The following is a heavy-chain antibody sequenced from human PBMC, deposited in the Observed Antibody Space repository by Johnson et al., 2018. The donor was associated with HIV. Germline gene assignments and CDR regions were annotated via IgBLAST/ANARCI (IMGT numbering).Heavy chain of an antibody. J-gene: IGHJ3*02. CDR2: ISGSGGST. CDR3: ARGSIMITFGGVIPDALDI. CDR1: GFTFSSYA. D-gene: IGHD3-16*02. Sequence: VQLVESGGGLVKPGGSLRLSCAASGFTFSSYAMSWVRQAPGKGLEWVSAISGSGGSTYYADSVKGRFTISRDNTKNSLYLQMNSLRSEDTALYYCARGSIMITFGGVIPDALDIWGQGTLVIVSS. V-gene: IGHV3-23*04.